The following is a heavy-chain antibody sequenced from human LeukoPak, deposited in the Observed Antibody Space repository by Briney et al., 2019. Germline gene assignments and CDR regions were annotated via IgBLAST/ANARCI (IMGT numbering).Heavy chain of an antibody. Sequence: GGTLRLSCAASGLTFSNYGMNWVRQAPGKGLEWVSAISGSGGSTCYADSVKGRFTISRDNSKNTLYLQMNSLRAEDTAVYYCAKATPSGPYYMDVWGKGTTVTISS. CDR2: ISGSGGST. CDR3: AKATPSGPYYMDV. D-gene: IGHD3-10*01. V-gene: IGHV3-23*01. CDR1: GLTFSNYG. J-gene: IGHJ6*03.